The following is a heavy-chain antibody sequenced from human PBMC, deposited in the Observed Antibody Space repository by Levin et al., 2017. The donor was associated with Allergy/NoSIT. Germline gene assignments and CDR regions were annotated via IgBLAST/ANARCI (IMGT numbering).Heavy chain of an antibody. Sequence: GESLKISCSSSFFPFLPSSLPFFLPSPFKGLEWVALISYDGTNKYYGDSVKGRFTISRDNSKNTLYLQVNSLKAEDTALYYCTRDQLAWGMITFGGNDYWGQGTLVTVSS. J-gene: IGHJ4*02. CDR2: ISYDGTNK. D-gene: IGHD3-16*01. CDR1: FFPFLPSS. V-gene: IGHV3-30*04. CDR3: TRDQLAWGMITFGGNDY.